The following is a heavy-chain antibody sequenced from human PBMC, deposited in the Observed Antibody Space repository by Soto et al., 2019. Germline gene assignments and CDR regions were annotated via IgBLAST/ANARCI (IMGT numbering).Heavy chain of an antibody. J-gene: IGHJ4*02. Sequence: QVQLQESGPGLVKPSETLSLTCAVSGDSISSYYCMWIRQPPGKGLESIGYLYYGRSANYNHSLKSRVTLSADTSTNQCSLTLSSMTAADTAVYYCALRSMAVVPEYWGQGTLVTVSS. D-gene: IGHD3-22*01. CDR1: GDSISSYY. CDR2: LYYGRSA. V-gene: IGHV4-59*01. CDR3: ALRSMAVVPEY.